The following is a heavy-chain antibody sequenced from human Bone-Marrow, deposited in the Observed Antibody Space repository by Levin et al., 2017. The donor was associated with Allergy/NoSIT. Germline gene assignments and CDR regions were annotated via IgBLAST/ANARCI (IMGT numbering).Heavy chain of an antibody. CDR2: TVPLFGLR. CDR3: AVEKGYSSSFQGDGMDV. CDR1: GGTFSNYA. D-gene: IGHD6-13*01. Sequence: SVKVSCTASGGTFSNYAFIWVRQAPGQGLEWVGGTVPLFGLRNYAQRFQGRVTVTADESTSTVYMEISSLRSEDTAIYFCAVEKGYSSSFQGDGMDVWGQGTTVSVSS. V-gene: IGHV1-69*13. J-gene: IGHJ6*02.